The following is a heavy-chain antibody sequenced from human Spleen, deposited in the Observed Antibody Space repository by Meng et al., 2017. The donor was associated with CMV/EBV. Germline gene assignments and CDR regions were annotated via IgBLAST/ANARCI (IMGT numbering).Heavy chain of an antibody. CDR3: AKEQGRNYYYHAMDV. Sequence: GESLKISCAASGFVFSSYTMHWVRQAPGKGLEWVSSITISSSDIYYADSVKGRFTISRDNAENSLYLQMTSLRAEDTAVYYCAKEQGRNYYYHAMDVWGQGTTVTVSS. J-gene: IGHJ6*02. CDR2: ITISSSDI. V-gene: IGHV3-21*01. CDR1: GFVFSSYT. D-gene: IGHD3-10*01.